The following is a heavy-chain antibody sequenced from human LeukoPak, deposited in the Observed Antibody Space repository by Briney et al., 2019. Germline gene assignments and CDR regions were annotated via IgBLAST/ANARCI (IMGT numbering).Heavy chain of an antibody. CDR3: ARGDYGGKWHNWFAP. J-gene: IGHJ5*02. Sequence: GESLQISCKGSGYSFMDYWVAWVRQMPGKGLGWMGTIYPADSDTRYSPSFQGQVTISVDKSISAVYLQWSSLKASDTAMYFCARGDYGGKWHNWFAPWGQGTLVTVSS. D-gene: IGHD4-23*01. CDR2: IYPADSDT. V-gene: IGHV5-51*01. CDR1: GYSFMDYW.